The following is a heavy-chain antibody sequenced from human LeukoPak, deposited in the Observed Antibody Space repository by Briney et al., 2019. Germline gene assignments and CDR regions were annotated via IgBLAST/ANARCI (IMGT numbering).Heavy chain of an antibody. CDR3: ARDQGRYYYDSSGLIDY. CDR2: ITSSSSYI. V-gene: IGHV3-21*04. Sequence: GGSLRLSCAASGFTFSSYSMNWVRQAPGKGLEWVSSITSSSSYIFYADSMKGRFTISRDNAKNSLYLQMNSLRAEDTAVYYCARDQGRYYYDSSGLIDYWGQGTLVTVSS. CDR1: GFTFSSYS. J-gene: IGHJ4*02. D-gene: IGHD3-22*01.